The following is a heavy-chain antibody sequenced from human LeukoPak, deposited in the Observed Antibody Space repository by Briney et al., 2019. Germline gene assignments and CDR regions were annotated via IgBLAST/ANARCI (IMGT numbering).Heavy chain of an antibody. CDR1: GYTFTGYY. CDR3: AREGLSGSYSYYFDY. Sequence: SVKVSCKASGYTFTGYYMHWVRQAPGQGLEGMGWINPNSGGTNYAQKFQGRVTMTRDTSISTAYMELSRLRSDDTAVYYCAREGLSGSYSYYFDYWGQGTLVTVSS. V-gene: IGHV1-2*02. D-gene: IGHD1-26*01. CDR2: INPNSGGT. J-gene: IGHJ4*02.